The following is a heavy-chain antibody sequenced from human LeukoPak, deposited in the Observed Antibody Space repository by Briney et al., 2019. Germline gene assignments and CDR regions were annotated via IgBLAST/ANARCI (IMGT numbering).Heavy chain of an antibody. CDR1: GFTFSSYA. J-gene: IGHJ4*02. D-gene: IGHD3-22*01. V-gene: IGHV3-30-3*01. Sequence: GGSLRLSCAASGFTFSSYAMHWVRQAPGKGLEWVAVISYDGSNKYYADSVKGRFTISRDNAKNSLYLQMNSLRAEDTALYYCAKDSGYDSSGYYGYWGQGTLVTVSS. CDR3: AKDSGYDSSGYYGY. CDR2: ISYDGSNK.